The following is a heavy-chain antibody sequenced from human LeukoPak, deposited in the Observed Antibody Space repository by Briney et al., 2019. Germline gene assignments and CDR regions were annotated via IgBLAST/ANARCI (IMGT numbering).Heavy chain of an antibody. CDR2: INHSGST. V-gene: IGHV4-34*01. CDR3: AREGSYDYVWGSYRYPNPNAFDI. Sequence: KPSETLSLTCAVYGGSFSGYYWSWIRQPPGKGLEWIGEINHSGSTNYNPSLKSRVTISVDTSKNQFSLKLSSATAADTAVYYCAREGSYDYVWGSYRYPNPNAFDIWGQGTMVTVSS. J-gene: IGHJ3*02. CDR1: GGSFSGYY. D-gene: IGHD3-16*02.